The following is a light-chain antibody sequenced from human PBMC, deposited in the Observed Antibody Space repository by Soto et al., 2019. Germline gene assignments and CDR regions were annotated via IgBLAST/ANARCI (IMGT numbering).Light chain of an antibody. V-gene: IGKV1-39*01. CDR3: QQSYSTPLFT. CDR1: RSLTGY. J-gene: IGKJ3*01. Sequence: DIQMTQPHSSFFTSEEAGVPITCRPSRSLTGYLNWNQQKQGKAPKLLIYAESSLQSGVPSRFSGSGSGTDLTLTISSLQHEDFATYYCQQSYSTPLFTFGPGTKVDIK. CDR2: AES.